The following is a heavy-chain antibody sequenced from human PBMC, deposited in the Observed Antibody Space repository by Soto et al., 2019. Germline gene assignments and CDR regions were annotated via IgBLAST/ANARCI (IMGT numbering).Heavy chain of an antibody. Sequence: GGSLRLSCAASGFTFSSYSMNWVRQAPGKGLEWVSSISSSSSYIYYADSVKGRFTISRDNAKNSLYLQMNSLRAEDTAVYYCAKAYSSCWAPEGIDYWGQGTLVTVSS. CDR2: ISSSSSYI. CDR3: AKAYSSCWAPEGIDY. J-gene: IGHJ4*02. CDR1: GFTFSSYS. V-gene: IGHV3-21*01. D-gene: IGHD6-6*01.